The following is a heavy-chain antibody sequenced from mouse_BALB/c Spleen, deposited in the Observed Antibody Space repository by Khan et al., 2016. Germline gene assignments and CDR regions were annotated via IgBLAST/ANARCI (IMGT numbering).Heavy chain of an antibody. CDR3: AREGRYDGSWFAY. V-gene: IGHV4-1*02. CDR1: GFDFSRYW. CDR2: INPDSSTI. Sequence: EVQLQESGGGLVQPGGSLKLSCAASGFDFSRYWMSWVRQAPGKGLEWIGEINPDSSTINYTPSLKDKFIISRDNAKNTLYLQMSKVRSEDTALXYCAREGRYDGSWFAYWGQGTLVTVSA. J-gene: IGHJ3*01. D-gene: IGHD2-14*01.